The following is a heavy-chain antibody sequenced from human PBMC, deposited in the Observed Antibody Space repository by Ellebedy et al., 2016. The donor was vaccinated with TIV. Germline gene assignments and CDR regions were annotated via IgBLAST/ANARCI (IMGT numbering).Heavy chain of an antibody. CDR2: IRSSSSYT. V-gene: IGHV3-11*06. J-gene: IGHJ4*02. D-gene: IGHD1-26*01. CDR3: ARDRGVGAPPFDH. Sequence: GESLKISCASSGFTFSDYYMSWIRQAPGKGLEWVAYIRSSSSYTEYADSVKGRFTISRDKTKNALYLQMNSLRAEDTAVYYCARDRGVGAPPFDHWGQGTLVTVSS. CDR1: GFTFSDYY.